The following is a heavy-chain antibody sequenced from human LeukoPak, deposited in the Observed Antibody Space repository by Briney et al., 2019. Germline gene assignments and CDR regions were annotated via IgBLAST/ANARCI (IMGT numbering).Heavy chain of an antibody. CDR1: GFTFSSYG. CDR3: AKDSGEKGDIDY. V-gene: IGHV3-30*18. CDR2: ISYDGSNK. Sequence: GGSLRLSCAASGFTFSSYGMHWVRQAPGKGLEWVAVISYDGSNKYYADSVKGRFTISRDNSENTLYLQMNSLRAEDTAVYYCAKDSGEKGDIDYWGQGTLVTVSS. D-gene: IGHD3-10*01. J-gene: IGHJ4*02.